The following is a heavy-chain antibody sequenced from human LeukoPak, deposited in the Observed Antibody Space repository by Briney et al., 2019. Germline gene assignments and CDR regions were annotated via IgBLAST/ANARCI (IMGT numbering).Heavy chain of an antibody. CDR2: IRYDGSNK. CDR3: AKLDLGDAFDI. J-gene: IGHJ3*02. V-gene: IGHV3-30*02. Sequence: GGSLRLSCAVSGFTFSSYGMHWVRQAPGKGLEWVAFIRYDGSNKYYADSVKGRFTISRDNSKNTLYLQMNSLRAEDTAVYYCAKLDLGDAFDIWGQGTMVTVSS. CDR1: GFTFSSYG. D-gene: IGHD3-10*01.